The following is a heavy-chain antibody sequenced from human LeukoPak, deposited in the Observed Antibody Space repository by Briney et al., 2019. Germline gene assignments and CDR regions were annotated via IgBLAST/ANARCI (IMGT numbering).Heavy chain of an antibody. D-gene: IGHD3-22*01. CDR3: AKAGSSGYYFDAFDI. Sequence: PGRSLRLSCAASGFTFDDYAMHWVRQAPGKGLEWVSGISWNSGSIGYADSVKGRFTISRDNAKSSLYLQMNSLRAEAMALYYCAKAGSSGYYFDAFDIWGQGTMVTVSS. CDR1: GFTFDDYA. CDR2: ISWNSGSI. V-gene: IGHV3-9*03. J-gene: IGHJ3*02.